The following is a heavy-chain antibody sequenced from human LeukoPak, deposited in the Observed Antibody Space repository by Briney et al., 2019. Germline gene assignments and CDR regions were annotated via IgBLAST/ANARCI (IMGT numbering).Heavy chain of an antibody. J-gene: IGHJ4*02. Sequence: GSLRLSCATSGFTFSSYSMNWVRQAPGKGLEWVPSISSSSSYIYYADSVKGRFTISRDNAKNSLYLQMNSLRAEDTAVYYCARDLYSTMVRGVSGYWGQGTLVTVSS. CDR1: GFTFSSYS. CDR2: ISSSSSYI. CDR3: ARDLYSTMVRGVSGY. D-gene: IGHD3-10*01. V-gene: IGHV3-21*01.